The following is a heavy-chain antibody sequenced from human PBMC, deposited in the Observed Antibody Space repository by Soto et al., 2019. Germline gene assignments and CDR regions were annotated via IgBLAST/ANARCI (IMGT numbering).Heavy chain of an antibody. Sequence: QVQLQQWGAGLLKPSETLSLTCAVYGGSFSGYYWTWIRQPPGTGLELIGEIDHSGSTTYNPSLKSRVTISVDTSNNQISLKLTSVTAADTAVYYCARDKIPVLFDYWGQGTLVTVSS. CDR2: IDHSGST. CDR1: GGSFSGYY. J-gene: IGHJ4*02. CDR3: ARDKIPVLFDY. V-gene: IGHV4-34*01. D-gene: IGHD2-21*01.